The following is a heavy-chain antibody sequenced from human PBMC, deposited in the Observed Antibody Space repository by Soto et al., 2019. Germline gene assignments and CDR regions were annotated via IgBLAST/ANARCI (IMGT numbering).Heavy chain of an antibody. CDR1: GFTFSSYS. D-gene: IGHD3-10*01. CDR3: ARDLDYYDFGY. J-gene: IGHJ4*02. V-gene: IGHV3-48*01. CDR2: ISSSSSTV. Sequence: GGSLRLSCAASGFTFSSYSMNWVRQAPGKGLEWVSYISSSSSTVYYADSVKGRFTISRDNAKNSLYLQMNSLRAEDTAVYYSARDLDYYDFGYWGQGTLVTVAS.